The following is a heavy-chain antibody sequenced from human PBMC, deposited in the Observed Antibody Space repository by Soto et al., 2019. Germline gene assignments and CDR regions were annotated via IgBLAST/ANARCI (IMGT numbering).Heavy chain of an antibody. V-gene: IGHV3-30*18. CDR3: AKDLIVVIPAAPSWFDP. CDR2: ISYDGSNK. D-gene: IGHD2-2*01. J-gene: IGHJ5*02. Sequence: PGGSLRLSCSASGFTFSSSGMHWVRQAPGKGLEWVALISYDGSNKYYTDSVKGRFTISRDNSKNTLYLQMNSLRTEDTAVYYCAKDLIVVIPAAPSWFDPWGQGTLVTVSS. CDR1: GFTFSSSG.